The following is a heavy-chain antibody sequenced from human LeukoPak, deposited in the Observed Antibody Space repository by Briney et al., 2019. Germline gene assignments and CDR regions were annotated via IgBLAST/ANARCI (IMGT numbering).Heavy chain of an antibody. CDR2: IRYDGSNN. CDR3: AKDQWPVLDY. Sequence: PGGSLRLSCAASGFTFSSYGMHWVRQAPGKGLEWVAFIRYDGSNNYYADSVKGRFTISRDNSKNTVHLQMNSLGTEDTAVYSCAKDQWPVLDYWGQGTLVTVSS. D-gene: IGHD6-19*01. V-gene: IGHV3-30*02. CDR1: GFTFSSYG. J-gene: IGHJ4*02.